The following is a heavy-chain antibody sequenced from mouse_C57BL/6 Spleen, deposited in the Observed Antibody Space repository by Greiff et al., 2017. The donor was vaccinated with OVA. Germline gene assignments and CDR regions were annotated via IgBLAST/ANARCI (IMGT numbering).Heavy chain of an antibody. J-gene: IGHJ2*01. CDR1: GYTFTSYT. CDR2: INPSSGYT. CDR3: ATHYDYDGVFDY. Sequence: QVQLQQSGAELARPGASVKMSCKASGYTFTSYTMHWVKQRPGQGLEWIGYINPSSGYTKYNQKFKDKATLTADKSSSTAYMQLSSLTSEDSAVYYCATHYDYDGVFDYWGQGTTLTVSS. D-gene: IGHD2-4*01. V-gene: IGHV1-4*01.